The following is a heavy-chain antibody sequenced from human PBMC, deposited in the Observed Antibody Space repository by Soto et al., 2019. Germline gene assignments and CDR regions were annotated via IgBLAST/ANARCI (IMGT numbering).Heavy chain of an antibody. CDR1: GCTFTSYA. D-gene: IGHD1-20*01. CDR3: ARGAGYNWNYYYYYGMDV. J-gene: IGHJ6*02. V-gene: IGHV1-3*01. Sequence: AAVKVSCKASGCTFTSYAMHWVRQAPGQRLEWMGWINAGNGNTKYSQKFQGRVTITRDTSESTAYMELSSLRYEDTAVYYCARGAGYNWNYYYYYGMDVWGQGNTVTVSS. CDR2: INAGNGNT.